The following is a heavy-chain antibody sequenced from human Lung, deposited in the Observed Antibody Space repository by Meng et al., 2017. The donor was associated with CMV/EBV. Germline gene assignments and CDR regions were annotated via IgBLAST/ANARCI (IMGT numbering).Heavy chain of an antibody. CDR1: GFILSSYW. CDR2: IKQDGSEK. D-gene: IGHD4-17*01. J-gene: IGHJ4*01. CDR3: ARNPVTNRRGSHFDC. Sequence: GESLKISCAASGFILSSYWMSWVRQAPGKGLEWVANIKQDGSEKYYVDSVRGRFTISRDNAKSSLYLQMNGLRAEDTAVYYCARNPVTNRRGSHFDCWGHGTLVTVSS. V-gene: IGHV3-7*01.